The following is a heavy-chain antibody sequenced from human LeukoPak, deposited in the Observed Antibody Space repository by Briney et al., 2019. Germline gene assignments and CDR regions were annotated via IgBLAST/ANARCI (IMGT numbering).Heavy chain of an antibody. J-gene: IGHJ4*02. CDR3: ARGPGYYY. V-gene: IGHV1-69*04. D-gene: IGHD5-18*01. Sequence: SVKVSCKASGGTFSSYAISWVRQAPGQGLEWMGRIIPILGIANYAQKFQGRVTITRDTSASTAYMELSSLRSEDTAVYYCARGPGYYYWGQGTLVTVSS. CDR2: IIPILGIA. CDR1: GGTFSSYA.